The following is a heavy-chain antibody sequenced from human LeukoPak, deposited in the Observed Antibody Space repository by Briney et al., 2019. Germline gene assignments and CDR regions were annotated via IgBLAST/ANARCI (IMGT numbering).Heavy chain of an antibody. D-gene: IGHD5-12*01. Sequence: ASVKVSCKASGYTFTDYYMHWVRQAPGQGLEWMGWINPNSGGTNHAQKFQGSVTMTRDTSISTAYMELSRLRSDDTAVYYCARARVATGPFFIDYWGQGTLVTVSS. J-gene: IGHJ4*02. CDR1: GYTFTDYY. CDR3: ARARVATGPFFIDY. V-gene: IGHV1-2*02. CDR2: INPNSGGT.